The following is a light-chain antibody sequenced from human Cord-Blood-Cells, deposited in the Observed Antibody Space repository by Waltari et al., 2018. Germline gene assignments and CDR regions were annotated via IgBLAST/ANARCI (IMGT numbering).Light chain of an antibody. CDR1: SSNIGNNY. V-gene: IGLV1-51*01. Sequence: QSVLTQPPSVSAAPGQKVTISCSGTSSNIGNNYVSWYQHLPGTAPKLLIYGNNRRPSGIPDRFSGSKSGTSATLCITGLQTGDEADYYCGTWDSSLSDWVFGGGTKLTV. CDR2: GNN. CDR3: GTWDSSLSDWV. J-gene: IGLJ3*02.